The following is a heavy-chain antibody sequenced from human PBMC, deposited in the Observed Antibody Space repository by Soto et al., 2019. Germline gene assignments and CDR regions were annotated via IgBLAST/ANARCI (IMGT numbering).Heavy chain of an antibody. D-gene: IGHD1-7*01. CDR1: GGSISSYY. CDR2: IYYSGST. CDR3: AREGLTGTIGLYYCYGMDV. J-gene: IGHJ6*02. Sequence: QVQLQESGPGLVKPSETLSLTCTVSGGSISSYYWSWIRQPPGKGLEWIGYIYYSGSTTYNPSLKSRVPISVDPSKTQFSLKLSSVTAADTAVYYCAREGLTGTIGLYYCYGMDVWGQGTTVTVSS. V-gene: IGHV4-59*01.